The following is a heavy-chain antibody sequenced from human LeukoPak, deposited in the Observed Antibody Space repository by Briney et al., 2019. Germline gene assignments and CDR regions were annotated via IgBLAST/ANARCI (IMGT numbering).Heavy chain of an antibody. V-gene: IGHV4-30-2*01. CDR1: GDSISSGGYY. Sequence: PSETLSLTCTVSGDSISSGGYYWSWIRQPPGKGLEWIGYIDHSGSTYHNPSLKSRVTISVDRSKNQFSLKLSSVTAADTAMFYCARLNMPTAGFDSWGQGTLLTVSS. D-gene: IGHD6-13*01. J-gene: IGHJ4*02. CDR2: IDHSGST. CDR3: ARLNMPTAGFDS.